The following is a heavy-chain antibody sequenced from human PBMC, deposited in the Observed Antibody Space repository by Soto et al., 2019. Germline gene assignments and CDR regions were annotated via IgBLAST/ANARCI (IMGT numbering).Heavy chain of an antibody. D-gene: IGHD2-8*01. V-gene: IGHV1-8*01. Sequence: ASVKVSCKASGYTFTSYDIDWVRQATGQGLEWMGWMNPNSGNTGYAQKFQGRVTMTRNTSISTAYMELSSLRSEDTAVYYCARGYCTNGVCYLYYYYYYYMDVWGKGTTVTVS. CDR1: GYTFTSYD. CDR2: MNPNSGNT. J-gene: IGHJ6*03. CDR3: ARGYCTNGVCYLYYYYYYYMDV.